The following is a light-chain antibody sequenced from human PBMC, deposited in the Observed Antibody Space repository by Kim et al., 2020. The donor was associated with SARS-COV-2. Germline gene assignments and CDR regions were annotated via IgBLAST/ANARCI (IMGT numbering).Light chain of an antibody. V-gene: IGLV3-21*03. CDR3: QVWDTNSDHVV. J-gene: IGLJ2*01. CDR1: SIGSKS. CDR2: DDG. Sequence: APGKTARITCGGNSIGSKSVYWYQKKSGQGPVLVVLDDGERHSGIPERFAGSRSGNTATLTVIRVEAGDEADYYCQVWDTNSDHVVFGGGTQLTVL.